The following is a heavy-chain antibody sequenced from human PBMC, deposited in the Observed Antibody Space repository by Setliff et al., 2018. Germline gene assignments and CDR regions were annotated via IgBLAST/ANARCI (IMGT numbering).Heavy chain of an antibody. CDR3: ARYTSSWHDY. CDR2: IYYGGTT. D-gene: IGHD6-13*01. Sequence: GSLRLSCAASGFTFSNYWMSWVRQSPGKGLEWIGSIYYGGTTNYNPSLRTRVTISGDTSKNQLSLKLTSVTAADTAVYYCARYTSSWHDYWGQGTLVTVSS. J-gene: IGHJ4*02. CDR1: GFTFSNYW. V-gene: IGHV4-59*01.